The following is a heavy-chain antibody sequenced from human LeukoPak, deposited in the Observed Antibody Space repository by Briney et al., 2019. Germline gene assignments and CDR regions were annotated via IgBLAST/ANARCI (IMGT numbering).Heavy chain of an antibody. Sequence: GGSLRLSCAASGFTFSNYWIHWVRQAPGKGLVWVSRINSDGSSTSYADFVKGRFTVSRDNAKKLLFLQMDGLRAEDTALYYCSRPLSFGELFRLDDWGQGTLVTVSS. CDR2: INSDGSST. CDR1: GFTFSNYW. J-gene: IGHJ4*02. D-gene: IGHD3-10*01. CDR3: SRPLSFGELFRLDD. V-gene: IGHV3-74*01.